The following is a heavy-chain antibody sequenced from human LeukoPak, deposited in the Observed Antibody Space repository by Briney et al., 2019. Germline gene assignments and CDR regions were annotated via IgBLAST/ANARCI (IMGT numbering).Heavy chain of an antibody. CDR1: GGSISSNY. CDR3: ARDIGYSSGCIIDY. V-gene: IGHV4-4*07. CDR2: IYTRGST. Sequence: SETLSLTCTVSGGSISSNYWSWIRQPAGKGLEWIGRIYTRGSTNYNPSLKSRVTMSVDTSKNQFSLKLSSVTAADTAVYYCARDIGYSSGCIIDYWGQGTLVTVSS. J-gene: IGHJ4*02. D-gene: IGHD6-19*01.